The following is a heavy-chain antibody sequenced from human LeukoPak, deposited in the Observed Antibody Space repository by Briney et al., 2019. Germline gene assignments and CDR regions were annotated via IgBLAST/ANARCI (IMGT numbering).Heavy chain of an antibody. CDR3: AKIPTNDGYDQGT. CDR2: IRYDGGNK. D-gene: IGHD5-12*01. CDR1: GFTFSSYG. J-gene: IGHJ5*02. V-gene: IGHV3-30*02. Sequence: GGSLRLSCAASGFTFSSYGMHWVRQAPGKGLEWVAFIRYDGGNKYYADSVKGRFTISRDNSKNTLYLQMNSLRAEDTAVYYCAKIPTNDGYDQGTWGQGTLVTVSS.